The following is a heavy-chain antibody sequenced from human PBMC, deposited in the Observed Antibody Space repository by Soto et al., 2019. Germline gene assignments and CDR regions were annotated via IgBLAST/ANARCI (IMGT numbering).Heavy chain of an antibody. CDR2: IWFDGRNE. CDR3: ARAFRGGDYSWNYYYYGMDI. D-gene: IGHD2-15*01. J-gene: IGHJ6*02. V-gene: IGHV3-33*01. Sequence: PGGSLRLSCAASGFTFNSYGMHWVRQAPGKGLEWVAVIWFDGRNENYADSVKGRFTISRDNSKNTLYLQMNSLRGDDTAVYYCARAFRGGDYSWNYYYYGMDIWGQGTTVTVSS. CDR1: GFTFNSYG.